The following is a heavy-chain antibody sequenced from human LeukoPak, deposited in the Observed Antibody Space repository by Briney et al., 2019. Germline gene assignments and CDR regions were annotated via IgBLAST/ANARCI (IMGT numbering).Heavy chain of an antibody. J-gene: IGHJ4*02. D-gene: IGHD1-26*01. V-gene: IGHV4-34*01. CDR1: GGSIRSYY. CDR2: INHSGST. Sequence: PSETLSLTCTVSGGSIRSYYWSWIRQPAGKGLEWIGEINHSGSTNYNPSLKSRVTISVDTSKNQFSLKLSSVTAADTAVYYCARGGSQWELGYWGQGTLVTVSS. CDR3: ARGGSQWELGY.